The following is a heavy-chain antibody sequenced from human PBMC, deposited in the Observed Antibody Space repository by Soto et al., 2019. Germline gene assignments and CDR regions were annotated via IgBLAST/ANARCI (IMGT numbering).Heavy chain of an antibody. V-gene: IGHV1-18*01. D-gene: IGHD6-13*01. CDR1: GYTFTGYG. CDR2: ISAYNGNT. J-gene: IGHJ1*01. Sequence: GASVKVSCKASGYTFTGYGISWVRQAPGQGLEWMGWISAYNGNTNYAQKVQGRVTLTTDTSATTAYMELRGLRSDDTAVYYCARGGSSWSAEYYEHWGQGTLVTVSS. CDR3: ARGGSSWSAEYYEH.